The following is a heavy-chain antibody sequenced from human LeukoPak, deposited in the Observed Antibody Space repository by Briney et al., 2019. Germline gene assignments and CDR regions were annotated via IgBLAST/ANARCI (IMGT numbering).Heavy chain of an antibody. Sequence: GGSLRLSCAASGFIVSSNYMSWVRQAPGKGLEWVSIIYSGGSTYYADSVKGRFTISRENSKNTVYLQMNSLRAEDTAVYYCVRDRCSGGSCRLFDYWGQGALVTVSS. D-gene: IGHD2-15*01. V-gene: IGHV3-53*01. CDR3: VRDRCSGGSCRLFDY. CDR2: IYSGGST. CDR1: GFIVSSNY. J-gene: IGHJ4*02.